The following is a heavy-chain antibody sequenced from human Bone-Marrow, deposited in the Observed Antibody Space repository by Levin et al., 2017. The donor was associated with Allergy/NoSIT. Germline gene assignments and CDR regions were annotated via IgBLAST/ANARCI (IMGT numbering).Heavy chain of an antibody. CDR1: GFTFSSYA. CDR2: ISYDGSNK. Sequence: GGSLRLSCAASGFTFSSYAMHWVRQAPGKGLEWVAVISYDGSNKYYADSVKGRFTISRDNSKNTLYLQMNSLRAEDTAVYYCASCGTWQWLGYPPVDYWGQGTLVTVSS. V-gene: IGHV3-30*04. CDR3: ASCGTWQWLGYPPVDY. J-gene: IGHJ4*02. D-gene: IGHD6-19*01.